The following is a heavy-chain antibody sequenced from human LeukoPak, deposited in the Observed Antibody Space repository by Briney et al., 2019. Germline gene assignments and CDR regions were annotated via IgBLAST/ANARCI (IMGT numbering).Heavy chain of an antibody. CDR2: IYTSGST. Sequence: SETLSLTCTVSGGSISSYYWSWIRQPAGKGLEWIGRIYTSGSTNYNPSLKSRATMSVDTSKNQFSLKLSSVTAADTAVYYCARGLQYYDSSGYYYPLYYYYYMDVWGKGTTVTVSS. D-gene: IGHD3-22*01. V-gene: IGHV4-4*07. CDR3: ARGLQYYDSSGYYYPLYYYYYMDV. CDR1: GGSISSYY. J-gene: IGHJ6*03.